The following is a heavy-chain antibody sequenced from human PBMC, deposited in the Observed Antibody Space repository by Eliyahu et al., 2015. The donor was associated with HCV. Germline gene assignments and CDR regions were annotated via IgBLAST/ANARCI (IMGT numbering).Heavy chain of an antibody. CDR2: IKQDGNEK. D-gene: IGHD3/OR15-3a*01. CDR1: GFTFXDYW. J-gene: IGHJ4*02. V-gene: IGHV3-7*03. Sequence: EVQLVESGGGLVQPGGSLRLSCAASGFTFXDYWMXWVRQAPGKGLEWVANIKQDGNEKSYVDSVKGRFTISRDNAKNSLYLQMNSLRAEDTAVYFCARGYMSFGVVIIANWGQGTLVTVSS. CDR3: ARGYMSFGVVIIAN.